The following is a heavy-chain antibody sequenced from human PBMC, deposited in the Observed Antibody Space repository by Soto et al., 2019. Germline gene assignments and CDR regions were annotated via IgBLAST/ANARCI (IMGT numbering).Heavy chain of an antibody. Sequence: GASVKVSCKASGYTFPSYDINWVRQATGQGLEWMGWMNPKSANTGYAQKFQGRVIMTRNTSISTAYMELSSLRSEDTAAYYCARSCSGGSCYGSFFDSWGQGTPVTVSS. D-gene: IGHD2-15*01. CDR3: ARSCSGGSCYGSFFDS. CDR2: MNPKSANT. CDR1: GYTFPSYD. J-gene: IGHJ4*02. V-gene: IGHV1-8*01.